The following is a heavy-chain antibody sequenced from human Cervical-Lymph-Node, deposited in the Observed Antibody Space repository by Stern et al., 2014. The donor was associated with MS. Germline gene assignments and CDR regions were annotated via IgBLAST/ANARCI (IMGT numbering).Heavy chain of an antibody. CDR3: SRGGSRDDYGDAFNL. CDR1: GFTLSTYA. D-gene: IGHD4-17*01. CDR2: ISDDGTNE. J-gene: IGHJ3*01. V-gene: IGHV3-30*04. Sequence: VQLVESGGGVVQPGRSLRFSCAASGFTLSTYAMHWVRQAPGKGLEWVSLISDDGTNEHYADSVKGRFTISRDNSKSTVYLQMNRLTADDTAVYYCSRGGSRDDYGDAFNLWGQGTMVTVSS.